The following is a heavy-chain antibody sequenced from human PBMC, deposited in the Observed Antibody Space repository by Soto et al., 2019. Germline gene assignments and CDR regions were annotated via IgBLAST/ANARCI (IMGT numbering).Heavy chain of an antibody. CDR1: GLSVRDYY. V-gene: IGHV3-53*01. CDR3: ARLNMGDCFRCYYGMDV. Sequence: EVKLVESGGGLIQPGGSLRLSCTVSGLSVRDYYMNWVRQAPGKGLEWVAVIYSGGTADYAGSVKGRFTISRDDSKNTLFLQMNSLRVEDTAVYYCARLNMGDCFRCYYGMDVWGHGTSVTVSS. J-gene: IGHJ6*02. CDR2: IYSGGTA. D-gene: IGHD2-21*01.